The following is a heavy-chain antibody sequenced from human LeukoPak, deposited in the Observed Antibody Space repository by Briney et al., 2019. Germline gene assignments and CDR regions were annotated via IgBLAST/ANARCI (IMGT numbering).Heavy chain of an antibody. Sequence: GSLRLSCAASGFTFSTYAMSWVRQAPGKGLEWVSAISGSGGSTYYADSVKGRFTISRDNSKNTLYLQMNSLRAEDTAVYYCAKVGGNSFAYYFDYWGQGTLVTVSS. J-gene: IGHJ4*02. CDR3: AKVGGNSFAYYFDY. CDR1: GFTFSTYA. V-gene: IGHV3-23*01. D-gene: IGHD4-23*01. CDR2: ISGSGGST.